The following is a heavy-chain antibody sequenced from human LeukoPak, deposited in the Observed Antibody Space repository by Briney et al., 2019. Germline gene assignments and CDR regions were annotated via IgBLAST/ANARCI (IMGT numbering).Heavy chain of an antibody. CDR2: IYYSGSP. D-gene: IGHD3-22*01. CDR1: GGSISSYY. Sequence: SETLSLTCTVSGGSISSYYGSLIRQPPGKGLEWSGYIYYSGSPNYNPPLKSRVNISVATSKHQFSLKLSSVTAADTAVYYCARRSLNGGYYYSYPTLTFDYWGQGTLVTVSS. CDR3: ARRSLNGGYYYSYPTLTFDY. V-gene: IGHV4-59*01. J-gene: IGHJ4*02.